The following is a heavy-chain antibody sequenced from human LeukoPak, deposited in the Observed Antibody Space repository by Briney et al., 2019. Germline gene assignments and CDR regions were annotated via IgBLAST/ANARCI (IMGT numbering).Heavy chain of an antibody. Sequence: ASVKVSCKASGYTFTGYYMHWVRQAPGQGLEWMGWINPNSGGTNYAQKFQGRVTMTRDTSISTAYMELSRLRSDDTAVYYCARVLEMATDPFDYWGQGTLVTVSS. CDR3: ARVLEMATDPFDY. CDR1: GYTFTGYY. D-gene: IGHD5-24*01. J-gene: IGHJ4*02. V-gene: IGHV1-2*02. CDR2: INPNSGGT.